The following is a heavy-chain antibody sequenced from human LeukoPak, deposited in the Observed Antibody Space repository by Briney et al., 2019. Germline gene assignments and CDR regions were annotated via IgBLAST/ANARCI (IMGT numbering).Heavy chain of an antibody. CDR1: GYTFTSYY. J-gene: IGHJ4*02. Sequence: GASVKVSCKASGYTFTSYYMHWVRQAPGQGLEWMGIINPSGGSTSYAQKFQGRVTMTRDTSTSTVYMELSSLRSEDTAVYYCARDLIGVGYSYGYDYWGQGTLVTVSS. D-gene: IGHD5-18*01. CDR3: ARDLIGVGYSYGYDY. V-gene: IGHV1-46*01. CDR2: INPSGGST.